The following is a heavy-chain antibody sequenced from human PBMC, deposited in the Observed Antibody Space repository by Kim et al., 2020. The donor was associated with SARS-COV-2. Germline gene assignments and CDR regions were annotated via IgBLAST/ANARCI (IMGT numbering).Heavy chain of an antibody. J-gene: IGHJ4*02. D-gene: IGHD3-22*01. CDR3: ALEFPYYYDSSGHHGHFDY. CDR2: INHSGST. CDR1: GGSFSGYY. Sequence: SETLSLTCAVYGGSFSGYYWSWIRQPPGKGLEWIGEINHSGSTNYNPSLKSRVTISVDTSKNQFSLKLSSVTAADTAVYYCALEFPYYYDSSGHHGHFDYWGQGTLVTVSS. V-gene: IGHV4-34*01.